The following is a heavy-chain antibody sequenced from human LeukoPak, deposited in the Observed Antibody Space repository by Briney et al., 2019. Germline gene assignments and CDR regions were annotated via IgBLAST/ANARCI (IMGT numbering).Heavy chain of an antibody. V-gene: IGHV1-24*01. CDR1: GYTLTELS. J-gene: IGHJ3*02. CDR3: ARPNQYYDFWSGYYEGGAFDI. Sequence: ASVKVSCKVSGYTLTELSMHWVRQPPGKGLEWMGCFDPEDGETIYAQKFQGRVTMTEDTSTDTAYMELSSLRSEDTAVYYCARPNQYYDFWSGYYEGGAFDIWGQGTMVTVSS. CDR2: FDPEDGET. D-gene: IGHD3-3*01.